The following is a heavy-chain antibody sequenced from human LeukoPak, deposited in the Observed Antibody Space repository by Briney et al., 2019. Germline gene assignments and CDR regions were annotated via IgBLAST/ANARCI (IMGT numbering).Heavy chain of an antibody. CDR1: GFTFSSYE. J-gene: IGHJ6*02. CDR2: ISSSGSTI. Sequence: PGGSLRLSCAASGFTFSSYEMNWVRQAPGKGLEWVSYISSSGSTIYYADSVKGRFTISRDNAKNSLYLQMNSLRAEDTAVYYCARMPSESSGWYTSYPYYYYGMDVWGQGTTVTVSS. V-gene: IGHV3-48*03. D-gene: IGHD6-19*01. CDR3: ARMPSESSGWYTSYPYYYYGMDV.